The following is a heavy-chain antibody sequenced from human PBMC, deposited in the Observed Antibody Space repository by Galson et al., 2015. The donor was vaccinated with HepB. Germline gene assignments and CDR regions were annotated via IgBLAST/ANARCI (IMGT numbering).Heavy chain of an antibody. CDR2: IGKSSDT. Sequence: SLRLSCAASGSTFRTYDMHWVRQAPGKGLEWVAAIGKSSDTYYPDSVKGRFIISRENAKNSLYLQMNSLRDGDTAVYYCVREGTSSSWNHWYFVLWGRGTLVTVSS. V-gene: IGHV3-13*01. J-gene: IGHJ2*01. CDR1: GSTFRTYD. CDR3: VREGTSSSWNHWYFVL. D-gene: IGHD6-13*01.